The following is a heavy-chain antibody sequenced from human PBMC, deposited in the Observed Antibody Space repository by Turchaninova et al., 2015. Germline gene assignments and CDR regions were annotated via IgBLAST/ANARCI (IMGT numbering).Heavy chain of an antibody. Sequence: QVQLVQSGAEVKKPGASVKVSCKASGYTFTDYYMHWVRQAPGQGLEWMGRINPNIGDTSISTAYMELSRVRSDDTAVYYCARGSGTHDNAFDIWGQGTMVTVSS. CDR3: ARGSGTHDNAFDI. J-gene: IGHJ3*02. V-gene: IGHV1-2*06. CDR2: INPNIG. CDR1: GYTFTDYY. D-gene: IGHD3-10*01.